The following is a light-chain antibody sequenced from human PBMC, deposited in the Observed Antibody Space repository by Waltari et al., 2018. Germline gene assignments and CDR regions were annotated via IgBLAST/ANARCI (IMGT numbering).Light chain of an antibody. Sequence: DSPMTQSTSSMSASVGDSVAIPCPASHDISQYLNWYHQRPGRAPKLLIYEAAQLEMGVSSRFSGSGYGTIFTLTIRSVQAADVGTYFCQQYDDVPYYTFGQGT. CDR3: QQYDDVPYYT. CDR2: EAA. J-gene: IGKJ2*01. V-gene: IGKV1-33*01. CDR1: HDISQY.